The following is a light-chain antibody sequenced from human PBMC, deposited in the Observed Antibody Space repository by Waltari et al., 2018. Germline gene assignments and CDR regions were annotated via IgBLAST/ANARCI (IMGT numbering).Light chain of an antibody. CDR1: QSLLYRDGNTY. V-gene: IGKV2-30*01. CDR2: QVS. J-gene: IGKJ1*01. Sequence: DVVMTQSPLSLAATLGQPASISCRSSQSLLYRDGNTYLNWFHPRPGQSPRRLIYQVSNRDSGVPNRFSGSGSGTDFTLTISRVEAEDVGIFFCMQGTQWPGTFGQGTKVEIK. CDR3: MQGTQWPGT.